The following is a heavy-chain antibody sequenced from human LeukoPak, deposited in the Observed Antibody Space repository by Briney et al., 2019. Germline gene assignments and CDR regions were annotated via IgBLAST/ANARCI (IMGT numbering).Heavy chain of an antibody. CDR2: ISYDGSNK. CDR1: GFTFSSYA. V-gene: IGHV3-30*01. J-gene: IGHJ4*02. Sequence: GRSLRLSCGASGFTFSSYAMHWVRQAPGKGLEWVAVISYDGSNKYYADSVKGRFTISRDNSKNTLYLQMNSLRAEDTAVYYCAREFGELSSDYWGQGTLVTVSS. D-gene: IGHD3-10*01. CDR3: AREFGELSSDY.